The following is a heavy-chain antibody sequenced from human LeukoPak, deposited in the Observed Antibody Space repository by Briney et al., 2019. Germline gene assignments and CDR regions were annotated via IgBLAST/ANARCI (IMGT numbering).Heavy chain of an antibody. J-gene: IGHJ4*02. Sequence: GGSLRLSCAASGFTFSSYAMSWVRQAPGKGLAWVSAISGSGGSTYYADSVKGRFTISRDNSKNTLYLQMNSLRAEDTAVYYCAKDINWNDGFDYWGQGTLVTVSS. V-gene: IGHV3-23*01. CDR2: ISGSGGST. D-gene: IGHD1-1*01. CDR1: GFTFSSYA. CDR3: AKDINWNDGFDY.